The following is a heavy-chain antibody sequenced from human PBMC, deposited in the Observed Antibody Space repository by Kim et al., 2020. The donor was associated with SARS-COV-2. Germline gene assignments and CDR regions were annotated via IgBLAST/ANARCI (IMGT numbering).Heavy chain of an antibody. Sequence: ADPVKGRFTISRGNSKNTLYLQMNSLRAEDTAVYYCAKSKTGATVYYFDYWGQGTLVTVSS. V-gene: IGHV3-30*02. J-gene: IGHJ4*02. CDR3: AKSKTGATVYYFDY. D-gene: IGHD1-7*01.